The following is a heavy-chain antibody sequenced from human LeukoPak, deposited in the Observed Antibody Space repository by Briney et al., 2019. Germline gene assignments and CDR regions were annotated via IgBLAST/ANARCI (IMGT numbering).Heavy chain of an antibody. J-gene: IGHJ4*02. D-gene: IGHD4-17*01. V-gene: IGHV4-59*12. CDR1: GGSISSYY. Sequence: SETLSLTCTVSGGSISSYYWSWIRQPPGKGLEWIGSIYYSGSTYYNPSLKSRVTISVDRSKNQFSLKLSSVTAADTAVYYCARVLTTVTNFDYWGQGTLVTVSS. CDR3: ARVLTTVTNFDY. CDR2: IYYSGST.